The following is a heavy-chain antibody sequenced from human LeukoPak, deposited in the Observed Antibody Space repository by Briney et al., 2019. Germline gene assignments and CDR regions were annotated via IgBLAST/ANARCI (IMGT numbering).Heavy chain of an antibody. CDR3: ARAYYDSSGYLAPYFDY. D-gene: IGHD3-22*01. Sequence: ASVKVSCKASGYTFTSYGISWVRQAPGQGLEWMGWISAYNGNTNYAQKLQGRVTMNTDTSTSTAYMELRSLRSDDTAVYYCARAYYDSSGYLAPYFDYWGQGTLVTVSS. V-gene: IGHV1-18*01. CDR2: ISAYNGNT. CDR1: GYTFTSYG. J-gene: IGHJ4*02.